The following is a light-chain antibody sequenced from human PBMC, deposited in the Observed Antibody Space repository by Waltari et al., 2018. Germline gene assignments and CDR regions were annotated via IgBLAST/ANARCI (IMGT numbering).Light chain of an antibody. CDR1: ALPKQY. J-gene: IGLJ2*01. V-gene: IGLV3-25*03. Sequence: SYELTQPPSVSVSPGQTARITCSGDALPKQYAYWYQQKPGQAPGLVIYKDSERPSGIPERFSGSSSGTTVTLTISGVQAEDEAYYYCQSADSSGTYVVFGGGTKLTVL. CDR3: QSADSSGTYVV. CDR2: KDS.